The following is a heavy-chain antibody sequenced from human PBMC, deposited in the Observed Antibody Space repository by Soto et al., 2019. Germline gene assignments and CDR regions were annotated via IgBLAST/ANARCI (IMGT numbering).Heavy chain of an antibody. Sequence: GGSLRLSCAASGFTYSTYTMHWVRQAPGKGLEWVSAISGSGGSTYYADSVKGRFTISRDNSKNTLYLQMNSLRAEDTAVYYCAKDTSSSWYRMDDWFDPWGQGTLVTVSS. CDR1: GFTYSTYT. D-gene: IGHD6-13*01. V-gene: IGHV3-23*01. CDR2: ISGSGGST. J-gene: IGHJ5*02. CDR3: AKDTSSSWYRMDDWFDP.